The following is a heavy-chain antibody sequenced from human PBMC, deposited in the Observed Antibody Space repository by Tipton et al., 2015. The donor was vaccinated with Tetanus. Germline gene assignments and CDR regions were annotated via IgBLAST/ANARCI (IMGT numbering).Heavy chain of an antibody. CDR1: GFTFKSYT. V-gene: IGHV3-23*01. CDR3: AKEALGVLDL. J-gene: IGHJ6*04. Sequence: SLRLSCAASGFTFKSYTMNWLRQAPGNGLEWVAAISGSRLTPYYADSLKGRFTISRDNSKNTLSLQLNSLRADDTAIYYCAKEALGVLDLWGKGTTVIVSP. CDR2: ISGSRLTP.